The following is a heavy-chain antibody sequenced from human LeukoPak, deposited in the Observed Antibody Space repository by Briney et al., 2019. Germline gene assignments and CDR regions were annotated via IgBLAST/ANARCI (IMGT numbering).Heavy chain of an antibody. CDR1: GFTFSSYS. CDR3: ARVAPPLDDYIRGSFPYYFDY. J-gene: IGHJ4*02. CDR2: ISSSSSTI. V-gene: IGHV3-48*01. Sequence: PGGSLRLSCAASGFTFSSYSMNWVRQAPGKGLEWVSYISSSSSTIYYADSVKGRFTISRDNAKNSLYLHMSSLRVEDTAVFYCARVAPPLDDYIRGSFPYYFDYWGQGTPVTVSS. D-gene: IGHD3-16*01.